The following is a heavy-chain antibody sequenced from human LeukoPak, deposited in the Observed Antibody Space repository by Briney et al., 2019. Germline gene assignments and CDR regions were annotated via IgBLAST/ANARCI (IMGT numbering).Heavy chain of an antibody. Sequence: GGSLRLSCAASGFTFSTYGMHWVRQAPGKGLEWVAFIRSDGSNKYYADSVKGRFTISRDTSKSTLYLQMNSLRPEDTGAYYCAKDGTVTTGDFDYWGQGTLVTVSS. D-gene: IGHD4-17*01. CDR3: AKDGTVTTGDFDY. J-gene: IGHJ4*02. V-gene: IGHV3-30*02. CDR1: GFTFSTYG. CDR2: IRSDGSNK.